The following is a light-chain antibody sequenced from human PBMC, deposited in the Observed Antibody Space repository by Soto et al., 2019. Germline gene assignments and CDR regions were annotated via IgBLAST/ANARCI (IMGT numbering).Light chain of an antibody. CDR2: DAS. CDR3: QQRSNWPP. CDR1: QSVSSY. V-gene: IGKV3-11*01. Sequence: EIVLTQSPATLSLSPGERATLSCRASQSVSSYLAWYQQKPGQAPRLLIYDASHRATDIPARFSGSGSGTDFTLTISSLEPEDFAVYYCQQRSNWPPFGQGTKVEIK. J-gene: IGKJ1*01.